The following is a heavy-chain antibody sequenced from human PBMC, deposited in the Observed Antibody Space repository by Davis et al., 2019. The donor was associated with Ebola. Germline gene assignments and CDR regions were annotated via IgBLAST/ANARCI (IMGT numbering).Heavy chain of an antibody. CDR3: AREGYFCTTTGCYKPFDY. Sequence: PGGSLRLSCAASGFIFSSYSMNWVRQAPGKGLEWVSYISSSSGATYYADSVKGRFTISRDNSKNTLYLQMNSLRAEDTAVYYCAREGYFCTTTGCYKPFDYWGQGTLVTVSS. J-gene: IGHJ4*02. CDR2: ISSSSGAT. D-gene: IGHD2-2*02. V-gene: IGHV3-48*01. CDR1: GFIFSSYS.